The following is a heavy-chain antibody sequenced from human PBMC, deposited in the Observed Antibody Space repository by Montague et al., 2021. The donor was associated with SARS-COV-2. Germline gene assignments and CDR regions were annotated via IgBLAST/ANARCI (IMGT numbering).Heavy chain of an antibody. CDR3: VRDPATGMDV. J-gene: IGHJ6*02. CDR2: ISATSRTI. Sequence: SLRLSCAASGFTFSDYCIHWVRQAPGMGLEWFSYISATSRTIYYEDSVKGRFTVSRDNAKNSLYLQMNSLRAEDTALYYCVRDPATGMDVWGLGTMVTVSS. V-gene: IGHV3-48*04. CDR1: GFTFSDYC.